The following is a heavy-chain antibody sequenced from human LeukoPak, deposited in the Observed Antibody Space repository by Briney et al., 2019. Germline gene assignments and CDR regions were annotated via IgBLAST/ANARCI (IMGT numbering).Heavy chain of an antibody. J-gene: IGHJ4*02. CDR2: INSDGSST. V-gene: IGHV3-74*01. Sequence: GGSLRLSCAASGFTFSSYWMHWVRQAPGKGLVWVSRINSDGSSTSYADSVKGRFTISRDNSKSTLYLQMNSLRAEDTAVYYCARYKYYYDRSGYYFDYWGQGTLVTVSS. CDR3: ARYKYYYDRSGYYFDY. D-gene: IGHD3-22*01. CDR1: GFTFSSYW.